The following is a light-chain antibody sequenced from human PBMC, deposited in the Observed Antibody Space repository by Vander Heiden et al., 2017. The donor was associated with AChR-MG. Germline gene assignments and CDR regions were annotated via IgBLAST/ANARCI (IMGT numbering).Light chain of an antibody. CDR1: QSVSSSY. J-gene: IGKJ2*01. CDR2: GAS. Sequence: EIVLTQSPGPLSLSPGERATLSCRASQSVSSSYLAWYQQKPGQAPRLLIYGASSRATGIPDRFSGSGSGTDFTLTISRLEPEDFAVYYCQQDCSSPSTFAQGTKLGI. CDR3: QQDCSSPST. V-gene: IGKV3-20*01.